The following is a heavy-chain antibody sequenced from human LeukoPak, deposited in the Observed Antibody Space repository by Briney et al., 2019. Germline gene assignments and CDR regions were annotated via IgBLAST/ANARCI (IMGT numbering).Heavy chain of an antibody. CDR1: GFTFSSYS. J-gene: IGHJ4*02. V-gene: IGHV3-21*01. CDR2: ISSSSSYI. D-gene: IGHD5-24*01. Sequence: GGSLRLSCAASGFTFSSYSMNWVRQTPGKGLEWVSSISSSSSYIYYADSVKGRFTISRDNAKNSLYLQMNSLRAEDTAVYYCARDPMATIGDYFDYWGQGTLVTVSS. CDR3: ARDPMATIGDYFDY.